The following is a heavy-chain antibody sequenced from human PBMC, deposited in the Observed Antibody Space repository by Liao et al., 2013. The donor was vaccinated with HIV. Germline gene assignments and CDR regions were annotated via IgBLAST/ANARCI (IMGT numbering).Heavy chain of an antibody. CDR1: GGSISSYS. D-gene: IGHD3-3*01. CDR3: ARGTIFGPDY. V-gene: IGHV4-4*07. Sequence: QVQLQESGPGLVKPSETLSLTCSVSGGSISSYSWSWVRQPAGKGLEWIGHIYTGMSTTGTTNYNPSLKSRVSMSVDTSKNQFSLKLSSVTAADTAVYYCARGTIFGPDYWGQGTLVTVSS. CDR2: IYTGMSTTGTT. J-gene: IGHJ4*02.